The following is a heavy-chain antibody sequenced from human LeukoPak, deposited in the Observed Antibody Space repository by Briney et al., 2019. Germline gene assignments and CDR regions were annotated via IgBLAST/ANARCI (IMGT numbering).Heavy chain of an antibody. Sequence: GGSLRLSCAASGFTFGSYTMNWVRQAPGKGLEWVATIGGSKSYIFYGDSVKGRFTISRDNAKNSLYLQMNSLRAEDTAVYYCARDTNSWCSDIWGKGTAVTVSS. CDR1: GFTFGSYT. CDR2: IGGSKSYI. V-gene: IGHV3-21*06. D-gene: IGHD6-13*01. J-gene: IGHJ6*04. CDR3: ARDTNSWCSDI.